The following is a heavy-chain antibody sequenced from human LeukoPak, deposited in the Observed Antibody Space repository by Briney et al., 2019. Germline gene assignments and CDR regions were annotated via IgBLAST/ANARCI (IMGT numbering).Heavy chain of an antibody. CDR2: IFPSGGEI. V-gene: IGHV3-23*01. J-gene: IGHJ4*02. D-gene: IGHD3-10*01. CDR1: GFTFSTFA. Sequence: GGSLRLSCAASGFTFSTFAMIWVRQPPGKGLEWVSSIFPSGGEIHYADSVKGRFTISRDNSKNTLYLEMNSLRAEDTAVYYCAKDIGSYYDYWGQGILVTVSS. CDR3: AKDIGSYYDY.